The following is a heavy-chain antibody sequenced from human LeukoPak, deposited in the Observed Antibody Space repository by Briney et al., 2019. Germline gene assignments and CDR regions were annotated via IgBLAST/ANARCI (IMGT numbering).Heavy chain of an antibody. D-gene: IGHD2-21*02. V-gene: IGHV3-43*01. CDR2: INRRGHT. CDR3: AKEVDCPSDCLFFHS. CDR1: GFTFDRFT. Sequence: QPGGSLRLSCAASGFTFDRFTIHWVRQTPGKGLEWVSLINRRGHTFYADSVKGRFTISRDNSRNPVLLQMNSLRPEDTALYHCAKEVDCPSDCLFFHSWGQGTLVTVSS. J-gene: IGHJ4*02.